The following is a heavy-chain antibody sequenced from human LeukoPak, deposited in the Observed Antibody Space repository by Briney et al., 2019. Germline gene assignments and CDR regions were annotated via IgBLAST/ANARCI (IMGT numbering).Heavy chain of an antibody. V-gene: IGHV3-21*01. Sequence: KTGGSLRLSCAASGFTFSSYSMNWVRQAPGKGLEWVSSISSSSSYIYYADSVKGRFTISRDNAKNSLYLQMNSLRAEDTAVYYCARDWVMVREYLPGMGFDYWGQGTLVTVSS. CDR1: GFTFSSYS. CDR3: ARDWVMVREYLPGMGFDY. J-gene: IGHJ4*02. D-gene: IGHD3-10*01. CDR2: ISSSSSYI.